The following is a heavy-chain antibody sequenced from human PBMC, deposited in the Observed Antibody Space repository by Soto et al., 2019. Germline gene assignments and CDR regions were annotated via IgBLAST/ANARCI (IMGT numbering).Heavy chain of an antibody. CDR2: IRNKANSYTT. J-gene: IGHJ4*02. D-gene: IGHD2-21*01. CDR3: ARGDFIGGRWCWKY. CDR1: GFTFSDHY. Sequence: EVQLVESGGGLVQPGGSLRLSCAASGFTFSDHYMDWVRQAPGKGLEWVGRIRNKANSYTTEYAASVKGRFTISRDDSKNSLYLQMSSLQTEDTAVYYCARGDFIGGRWCWKYWGQGTLVTVSS. V-gene: IGHV3-72*01.